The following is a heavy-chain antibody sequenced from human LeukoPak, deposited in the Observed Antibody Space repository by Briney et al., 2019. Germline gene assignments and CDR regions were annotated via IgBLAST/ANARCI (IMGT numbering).Heavy chain of an antibody. CDR3: ARATRITMIVVVISPPYYFDY. Sequence: PGGSLRLSCAASGFTFSSYGMHWVRQAPGKGLEWVAVIWYDGSNKYYADSVKGRFTISRDNAKNSLYLQMNSLRAEDTAVYYCARATRITMIVVVISPPYYFDYWGQGTLVTVSS. CDR1: GFTFSSYG. CDR2: IWYDGSNK. J-gene: IGHJ4*02. V-gene: IGHV3-33*01. D-gene: IGHD3-22*01.